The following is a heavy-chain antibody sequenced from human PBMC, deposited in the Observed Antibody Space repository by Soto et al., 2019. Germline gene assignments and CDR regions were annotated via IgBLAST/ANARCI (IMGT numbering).Heavy chain of an antibody. CDR2: ISGSGGST. D-gene: IGHD2-15*01. J-gene: IGHJ5*02. V-gene: IGHV3-23*01. Sequence: EVQLLESGGGLVQPGGSLRLSCAASGFTFSSYAMSWVRQAPGKGLEWVSAISGSGGSTYYAVSVKGRFTISRDNSKNTLYLQMNSLRAEDTAVYYCAKDRYCSGGSCYSPNWFDPWGQGTLVTVSS. CDR3: AKDRYCSGGSCYSPNWFDP. CDR1: GFTFSSYA.